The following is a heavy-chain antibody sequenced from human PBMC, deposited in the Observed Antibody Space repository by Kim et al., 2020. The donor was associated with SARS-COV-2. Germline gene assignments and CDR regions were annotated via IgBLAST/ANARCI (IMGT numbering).Heavy chain of an antibody. V-gene: IGHV3-33*05. CDR1: GFTFSSYG. CDR3: ATGDTDMVFDY. CDR2: ISYDGSNK. D-gene: IGHD5-18*01. J-gene: IGHJ4*02. Sequence: GGSLRLSCAASGFTFSSYGMHWVRQAPGKGLEWVAVISYDGSNKYYADSVKGRFTISRDNSKNTLYLQMNSLRAEDTAVYYCATGDTDMVFDYWGQGTLVTDSS.